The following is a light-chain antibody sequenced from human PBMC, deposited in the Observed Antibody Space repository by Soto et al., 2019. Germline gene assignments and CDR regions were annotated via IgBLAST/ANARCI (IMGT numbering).Light chain of an antibody. CDR2: GNS. CDR3: QSYDSSLSGYV. V-gene: IGLV1-40*01. J-gene: IGLJ1*01. Sequence: QSVLAQPPSVSGAPGQRVTIPCTGSSSNIGAGYDVHWYQQLPGTAPKLLIYGNSNRPSGVPDRFSGFKSGTSASLAITGLQAEDEADYYCQSYDSSLSGYVFGTGTKVTVL. CDR1: SSNIGAGYD.